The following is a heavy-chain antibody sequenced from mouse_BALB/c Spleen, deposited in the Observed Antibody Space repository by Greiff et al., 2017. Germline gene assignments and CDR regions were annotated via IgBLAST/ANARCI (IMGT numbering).Heavy chain of an antibody. CDR1: GFSLTSYG. D-gene: IGHD2-1*01. Sequence: VMLVESGPGLVAPSQSLSITCTVSGFSLTSYGVHWVRQPPGKGLEWLGVIWAGGSTNYNSALMSRLSISKDNSKSQVFLKMNSLQTDDTAMYYCARDKGGNYFWFAYWGQGTLVTVSA. V-gene: IGHV2-9*02. J-gene: IGHJ3*01. CDR3: ARDKGGNYFWFAY. CDR2: IWAGGST.